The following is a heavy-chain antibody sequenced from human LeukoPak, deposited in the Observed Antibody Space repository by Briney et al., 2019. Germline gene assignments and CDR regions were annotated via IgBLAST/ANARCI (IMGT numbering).Heavy chain of an antibody. CDR3: ANGNRCTSPNCLGYYYFYMDV. CDR1: GFTFSSCA. CDR2: FSGSGGTT. Sequence: QPGGSLRLSCAASGFTFSSCAMNWVRQAPGRGLEWVSGFSGSGGTTYYADSVKGRFTISRDNSKNTLYLQMNSLRAEDTAVYYCANGNRCTSPNCLGYYYFYMDVWGKGTTVTVSS. J-gene: IGHJ6*03. D-gene: IGHD2-8*01. V-gene: IGHV3-23*01.